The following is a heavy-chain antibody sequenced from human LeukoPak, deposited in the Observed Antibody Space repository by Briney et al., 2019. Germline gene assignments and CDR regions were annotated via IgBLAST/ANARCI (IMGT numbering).Heavy chain of an antibody. CDR1: GFSFSNHW. Sequence: QPGGSLRLSCAASGFSFSNHWMIWVRQAPGKGPEWVATINPDGTEKRYVDSVKGRFTISRDNGKNSLYLQMSSLRAEDTAVYYCVRDDRGIAVGSRDHGAQGSLVTVSS. CDR2: INPDGTEK. J-gene: IGHJ4*02. V-gene: IGHV3-7*03. CDR3: VRDDRGIAVGSRDH. D-gene: IGHD6-19*01.